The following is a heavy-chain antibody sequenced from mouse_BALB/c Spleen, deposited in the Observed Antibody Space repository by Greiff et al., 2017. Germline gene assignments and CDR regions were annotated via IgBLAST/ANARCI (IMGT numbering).Heavy chain of an antibody. J-gene: IGHJ2*01. CDR2: INPDSSTI. CDR3: ARPVYYYGSSYGY. Sequence: EVQGVESGGGLVQPGGSLKLSCAASGFDFSRYWMSWVRQAPGKGLEWIGEINPDSSTINYTPSLKDKFIISRDNAKNTLYLQMSKVRSEDTALYYCARPVYYYGSSYGYWGQGTTLTVSS. CDR1: GFDFSRYW. V-gene: IGHV4-1*02. D-gene: IGHD1-1*01.